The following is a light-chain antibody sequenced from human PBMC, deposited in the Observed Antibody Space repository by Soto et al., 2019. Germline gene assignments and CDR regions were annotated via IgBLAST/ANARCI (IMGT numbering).Light chain of an antibody. J-gene: IGKJ3*01. CDR2: AAS. V-gene: IGKV1-9*01. CDR1: QGINSY. Sequence: DIQLTQSTSFLSASVGDRVTITCRASQGINSYLGWYQQKPGKAPKLLIYAASTLQSGVPSRFSGSGSGTAFTLTISSRQPEDFATYYCQQLKSYPITFGPGTKVDI. CDR3: QQLKSYPIT.